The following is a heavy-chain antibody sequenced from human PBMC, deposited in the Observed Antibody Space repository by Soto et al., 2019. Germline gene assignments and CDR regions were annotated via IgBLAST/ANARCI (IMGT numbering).Heavy chain of an antibody. J-gene: IGHJ2*01. CDR1: GFTFSSYD. CDR2: IGTAGDT. Sequence: GGSLRLSCAASGFTFSSYDMHWVRQATGKGLEWVSAIGTAGDTYYPGSVKGRFTISRENAKNSLYLQMNSLRAEDTAVYYCARDGSDCGGDCYRESYWYFDLWGRDTLVTVSS. CDR3: ARDGSDCGGDCYRESYWYFDL. D-gene: IGHD2-21*02. V-gene: IGHV3-13*01.